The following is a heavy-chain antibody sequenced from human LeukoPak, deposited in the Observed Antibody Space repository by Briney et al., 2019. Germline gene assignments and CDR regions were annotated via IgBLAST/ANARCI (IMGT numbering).Heavy chain of an antibody. J-gene: IGHJ5*02. D-gene: IGHD1-26*01. V-gene: IGHV3-23*01. CDR2: ISGSGVNT. CDR3: AKDPTPGPGSP. Sequence: GGSLRLSCADSGFTFSTYAMSWVRQSPGKGLEWVSGISGSGVNTYYADSVKGRFTISRDSSKNTLYLQMNSLRAEDTAVYYCAKDPTPGPGSPWGQGTLVTVSS. CDR1: GFTFSTYA.